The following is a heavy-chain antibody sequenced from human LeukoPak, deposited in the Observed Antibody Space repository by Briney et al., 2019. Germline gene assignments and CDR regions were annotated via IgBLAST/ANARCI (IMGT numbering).Heavy chain of an antibody. Sequence: SETLSLTCTVSGVSISSSSYYWGWIRQPPGKGLEWIGSIYYSGSTYYNPSLKSRVTISVDTSKNQFSLKLSSVTAADTAVYYCARGISLRYYDILTGYHQGVFDYWGQGTLVTVSS. CDR3: ARGISLRYYDILTGYHQGVFDY. CDR2: IYYSGST. V-gene: IGHV4-39*07. CDR1: GVSISSSSYY. J-gene: IGHJ4*02. D-gene: IGHD3-9*01.